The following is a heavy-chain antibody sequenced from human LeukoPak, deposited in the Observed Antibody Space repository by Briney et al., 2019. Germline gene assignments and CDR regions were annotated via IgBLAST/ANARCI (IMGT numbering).Heavy chain of an antibody. CDR3: ARSSRFPDY. CDR2: LNSDGSST. V-gene: IGHV3-74*01. J-gene: IGHJ4*02. CDR1: GFTFSRYA. Sequence: GGSLRLSCSASGFTFSRYAMHWVRQAPGKGLVWVSRLNSDGSSTNYADSVKGRFTVSRDNAKNTLYLQMNSLRAEDTAVYYCARSSRFPDYWGQGTLVTVSS. D-gene: IGHD6-19*01.